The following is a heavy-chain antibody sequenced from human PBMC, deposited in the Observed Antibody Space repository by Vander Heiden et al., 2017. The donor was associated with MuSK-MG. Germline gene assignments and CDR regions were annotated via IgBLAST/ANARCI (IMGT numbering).Heavy chain of an antibody. CDR3: ARSGVWSGENRFDP. CDR1: GGSISGGAYY. J-gene: IGHJ5*02. V-gene: IGHV4-30-4*01. CDR2: IYCFVSS. D-gene: IGHD3-3*01. Sequence: QVQLQESGPGMVKPSQTLSLTCTVSGGSISGGAYYWNWIRQPPGKGVEWIGNIYCFVSSHYDPSLKSQVTILVDTSKSQFSVKLSSVAASDTAVYFCARSGVWSGENRFDPWGQGTLVTVSS.